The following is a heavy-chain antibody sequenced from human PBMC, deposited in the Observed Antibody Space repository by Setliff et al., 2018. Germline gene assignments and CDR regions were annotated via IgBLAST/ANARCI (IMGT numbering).Heavy chain of an antibody. D-gene: IGHD3-3*01. V-gene: IGHV4-34*01. CDR3: RFWSGYYKNDY. Sequence: SETLSLTCTVYGVSFSDYYWGWVRQSPGKGLDWIGEINHSGTTNYDPSLEGRISISVDTSKRQFSLKLTSVTAADMALYYCRFWSGYYKNDYWAQGTLVTVS. CDR1: GVSFSDYY. J-gene: IGHJ4*02. CDR2: INHSGTT.